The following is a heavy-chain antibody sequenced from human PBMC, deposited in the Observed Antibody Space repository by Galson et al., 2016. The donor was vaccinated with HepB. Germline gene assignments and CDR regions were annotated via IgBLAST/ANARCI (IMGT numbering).Heavy chain of an antibody. CDR3: AKDPDSGRNLAADS. CDR2: ISDGGHRK. V-gene: IGHV3-23*01. J-gene: IGHJ4*02. D-gene: IGHD1-26*01. Sequence: SLRLSCAASGFNFNNFAMSWVRQGPGRGLEWVSAISDGGHRKYYAASVKGRFTDSRDNSKNTVWLQMNSLRAEDTALYYCAKDPDSGRNLAADSWGQGTQVAVSS. CDR1: GFNFNNFA.